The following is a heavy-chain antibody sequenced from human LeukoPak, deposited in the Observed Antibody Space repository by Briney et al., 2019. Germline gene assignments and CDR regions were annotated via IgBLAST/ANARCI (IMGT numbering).Heavy chain of an antibody. D-gene: IGHD6-19*01. J-gene: IGHJ4*02. CDR3: ARALAVAGSVGGLVD. Sequence: GGSLRLSCAASGFTFSSYWMHWVRQAPGKGLMWLSRINSDESSTSYADSVKGRFTISRDNAQNTLYLQMNSLRAEDTAVYYCARALAVAGSVGGLVDWGQGTLVTVSS. V-gene: IGHV3-74*01. CDR2: INSDESST. CDR1: GFTFSSYW.